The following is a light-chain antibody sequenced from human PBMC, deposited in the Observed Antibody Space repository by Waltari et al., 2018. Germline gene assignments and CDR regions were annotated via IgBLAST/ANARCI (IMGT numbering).Light chain of an antibody. J-gene: IGLJ3*02. Sequence: QQEKVPRNWMKVNSDGGTSKGDEIPDRFSGSSCGAERYLTISSLQSEEEADYYCQTGGHGTWVFGGGTKLTVL. CDR3: QTGGHGTWV. CDR2: VNSDGGT. V-gene: IGLV4-69*01.